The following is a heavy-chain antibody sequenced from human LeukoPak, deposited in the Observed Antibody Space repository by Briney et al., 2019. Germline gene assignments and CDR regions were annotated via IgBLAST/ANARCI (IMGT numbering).Heavy chain of an antibody. J-gene: IGHJ4*02. CDR3: ARIVEMATITDY. V-gene: IGHV4-39*07. D-gene: IGHD5-24*01. Sequence: SETLSLTCTVSGGSISSSSYYWGWIRQPPGKGLEWIGSIYYSGITYYNPSLKSRVTISVDRSKKQFSLKVSSVTAADTAVYYCARIVEMATITDYWGQGTLVTVSS. CDR1: GGSISSSSYY. CDR2: IYYSGIT.